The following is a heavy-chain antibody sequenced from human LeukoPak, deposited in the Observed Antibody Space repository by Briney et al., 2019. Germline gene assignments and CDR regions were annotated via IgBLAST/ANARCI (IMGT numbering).Heavy chain of an antibody. CDR3: AKEPYYYYYMDV. CDR1: GFTFSSYG. V-gene: IGHV3-30*02. Sequence: GGSLRLSCAASGFTFSSYGMHWVRQAPGKGLEWVAFIRYDGSNKYYADSVKGRFTISRDNSKNTLYLQMNSLRAEDTAVYYCAKEPYYYYYMDVWGKGTTVTVSS. CDR2: IRYDGSNK. J-gene: IGHJ6*03.